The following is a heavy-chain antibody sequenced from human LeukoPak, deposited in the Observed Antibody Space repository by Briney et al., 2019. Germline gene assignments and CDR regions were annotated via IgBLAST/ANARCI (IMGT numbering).Heavy chain of an antibody. CDR2: MNPNSGNT. CDR1: GYTFTSYD. Sequence: ASVKVSCKASGYTFTSYDINWVRQAPAQGLEWMGWMNPNSGNTGYAQKFQGRVTMTRNTSISTTYMELSSLRSEDTAVYYCARFLRYFDWLPEDYWGQGTLVTVSS. CDR3: ARFLRYFDWLPEDY. V-gene: IGHV1-8*01. D-gene: IGHD3-9*01. J-gene: IGHJ4*02.